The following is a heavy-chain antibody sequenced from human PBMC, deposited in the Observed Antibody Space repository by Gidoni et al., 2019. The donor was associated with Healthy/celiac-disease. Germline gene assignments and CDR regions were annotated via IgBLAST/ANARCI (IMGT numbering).Heavy chain of an antibody. CDR1: GLTFSSYS. CDR2: ISSSSSYI. Sequence: EVQLGKSGGGLVKPGGSLSLYCAAFGLTFSSYSMNWVRQAPGKGLEWVSSISSSSSYIYYADSVKGRFTISRDNAKNSLYLQMNSLRAEDTAVYYCARDSKGGLEYYFDYWGQGTLVTVSS. J-gene: IGHJ4*02. D-gene: IGHD1-26*01. CDR3: ARDSKGGLEYYFDY. V-gene: IGHV3-21*01.